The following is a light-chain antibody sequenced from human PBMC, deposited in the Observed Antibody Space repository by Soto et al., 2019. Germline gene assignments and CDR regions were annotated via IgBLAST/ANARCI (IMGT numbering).Light chain of an antibody. J-gene: IGKJ1*01. V-gene: IGKV1-17*01. Sequence: DIQMTQFPSSLSASVGDRVTITCRASQGIRNDLAWYQQKPGKAPKRLIYAASSLKSGVPSRFSGSGSGTEFTLAISSLQPEDFATFYCLQQSTYPLTFGQGTKVEIK. CDR2: AAS. CDR1: QGIRND. CDR3: LQQSTYPLT.